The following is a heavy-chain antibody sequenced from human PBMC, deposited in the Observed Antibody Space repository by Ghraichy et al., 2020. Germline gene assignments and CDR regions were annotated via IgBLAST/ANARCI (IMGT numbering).Heavy chain of an antibody. Sequence: GGSLRLSCAASGFTFSSYSMNWVRQAPGKGLEWVSYISSSSSTIYYADSVKGRFTISRDNAKNSLYLQMNSLRDEDTAVYYCARDPYDFWIGYYTPVGYWGQGTLVTVSS. D-gene: IGHD3-3*01. CDR1: GFTFSSYS. J-gene: IGHJ4*02. CDR3: ARDPYDFWIGYYTPVGY. V-gene: IGHV3-48*02. CDR2: ISSSSSTI.